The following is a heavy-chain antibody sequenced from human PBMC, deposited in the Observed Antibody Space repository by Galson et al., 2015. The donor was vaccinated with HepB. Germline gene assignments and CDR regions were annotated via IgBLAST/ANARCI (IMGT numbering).Heavy chain of an antibody. D-gene: IGHD3-16*01. J-gene: IGHJ2*01. V-gene: IGHV1-18*01. CDR2: VSTYNANT. CDR3: ARDRLNYYDPLDL. CDR1: GYTFSNYG. Sequence: SVKVSCKASGYTFSNYGISWVRQARGQGFERMGWVSTYNANTNYEQKFQGRVTMTTETSTSTAYMELRSLTSDDTAVYYCARDRLNYYDPLDLWGRGTLVTVSS.